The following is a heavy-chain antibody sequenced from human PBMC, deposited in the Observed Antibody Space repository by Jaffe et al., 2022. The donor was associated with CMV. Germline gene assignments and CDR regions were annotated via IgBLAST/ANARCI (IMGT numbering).Heavy chain of an antibody. CDR1: GFTFSSYG. CDR3: ARDRRILPSHGMDV. CDR2: IWYDGSNK. Sequence: QVQLVESGGGVVQPGRSLRLSCAASGFTFSSYGMHWVRQAPGKGLEWVAVIWYDGSNKYYADSVKGRFTISRDNSKNTLYLQMNSLRAEDTAVYYCARDRRILPSHGMDVWGQGTTVTVSS. J-gene: IGHJ6*02. V-gene: IGHV3-33*01.